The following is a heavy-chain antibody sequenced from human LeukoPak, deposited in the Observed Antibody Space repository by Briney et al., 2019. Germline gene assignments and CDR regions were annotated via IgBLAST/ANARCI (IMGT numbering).Heavy chain of an antibody. CDR2: ISGSGGST. Sequence: PGGSLRLSCAASGFTFSSYAMSWVRQAPGKGLEWVSAISGSGGSTYYADSVKGRFTISRDNAKNSLYLQMNSLRAEDTAVYYCAREAAFYYYGMDVWGQGTTVTVSS. J-gene: IGHJ6*02. CDR1: GFTFSSYA. V-gene: IGHV3-23*01. CDR3: AREAAFYYYGMDV. D-gene: IGHD6-13*01.